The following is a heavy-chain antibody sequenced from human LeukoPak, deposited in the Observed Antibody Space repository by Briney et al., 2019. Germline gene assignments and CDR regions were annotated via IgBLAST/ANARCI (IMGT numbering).Heavy chain of an antibody. J-gene: IGHJ6*03. CDR3: ARDWEYQLLKNYYYMDV. V-gene: IGHV1-2*02. D-gene: IGHD2-2*01. Sequence: ASVKVSCKASGYTFTGYYMHWVRQAPGQGLEWMGWINPNSGGTNYAQKFQGRVTMTRDTSISTAYMELSRLRSDDTAVYYCARDWEYQLLKNYYYMDVWGKGTTVTVSS. CDR1: GYTFTGYY. CDR2: INPNSGGT.